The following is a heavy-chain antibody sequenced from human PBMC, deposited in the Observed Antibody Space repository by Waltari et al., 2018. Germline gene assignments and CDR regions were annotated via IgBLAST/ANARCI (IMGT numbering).Heavy chain of an antibody. V-gene: IGHV3-74*01. J-gene: IGHJ3*02. Sequence: EVQLVESGGGLVQPGESLRLSCAASGFTFISYWMHWVRQAPGKGLAWVSRINTDGSSTSYADSVMGRSTISRDNAKNTLYLQMNSLTVDDTAVYYCAELSSSAFHIWGQGTMVTVSS. D-gene: IGHD1-7*01. CDR3: AELSSSAFHI. CDR1: GFTFISYW. CDR2: INTDGSST.